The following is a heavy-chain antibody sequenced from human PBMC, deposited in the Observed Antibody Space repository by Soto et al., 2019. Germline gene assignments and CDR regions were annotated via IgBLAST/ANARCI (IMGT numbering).Heavy chain of an antibody. D-gene: IGHD3-22*01. V-gene: IGHV1-8*01. CDR1: GYTFTSYD. CDR2: MNPNSGNT. CDR3: ARADYYDRSGYLLPCGY. Sequence: QVQLVQSGAEVKKPGASVKVSCKASGYTFTSYDINWVRQATGQGLEWMGWMNPNSGNTGYAQKFQGRVTLTRNTSISTAYMERSSLRYEDTAVYYCARADYYDRSGYLLPCGYWGQGTLVTVSS. J-gene: IGHJ4*02.